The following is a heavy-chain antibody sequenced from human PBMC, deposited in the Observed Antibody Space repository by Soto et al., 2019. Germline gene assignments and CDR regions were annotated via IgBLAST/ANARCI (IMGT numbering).Heavy chain of an antibody. CDR3: AKDRGTAMVPYGMDV. V-gene: IGHV3-30*18. D-gene: IGHD5-18*01. CDR2: ISYDGSNK. Sequence: GGSLRLSCAASGFTFSSYAMSWVRQAPGKGLEWVAVISYDGSNKYYADSVKGRFTISRDNSKNTLYLQMNSLRAEDTAVYYCAKDRGTAMVPYGMDVWGQGTTVTVSS. CDR1: GFTFSSYA. J-gene: IGHJ6*02.